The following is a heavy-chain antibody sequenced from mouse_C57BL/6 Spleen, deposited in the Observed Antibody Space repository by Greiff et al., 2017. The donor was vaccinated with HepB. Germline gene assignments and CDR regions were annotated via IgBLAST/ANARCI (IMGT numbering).Heavy chain of an antibody. J-gene: IGHJ4*01. CDR3: ARQFYYYGTYYYAMDY. D-gene: IGHD1-1*01. CDR2: ISNGGGST. CDR1: GFTFSDYY. Sequence: EVQGVESGGGLVQPGGSLKLSCAASGFTFSDYYMYWVRQTPEKRLEWVAYISNGGGSTYYPDTVKGRFTIFRDNAKNTLYLQMSRLKSEDTAMYYCARQFYYYGTYYYAMDYWGQGTSVTVSS. V-gene: IGHV5-12*01.